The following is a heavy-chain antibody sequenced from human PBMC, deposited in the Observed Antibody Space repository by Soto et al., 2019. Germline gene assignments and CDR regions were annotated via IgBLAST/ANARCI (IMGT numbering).Heavy chain of an antibody. D-gene: IGHD3-16*01. Sequence: QVQLVQSGAEVKKPGASVKVSCKASGYTFTSYGISCVRQAPVQGLEWMGWISAYNGNTNYAQKLQGRVTMTTDTSTSTAYMELRSLRSDDTAVYYCAGTLWGDDLGAFDIWGQGTMVTVSS. CDR3: AGTLWGDDLGAFDI. CDR2: ISAYNGNT. CDR1: GYTFTSYG. J-gene: IGHJ3*02. V-gene: IGHV1-18*04.